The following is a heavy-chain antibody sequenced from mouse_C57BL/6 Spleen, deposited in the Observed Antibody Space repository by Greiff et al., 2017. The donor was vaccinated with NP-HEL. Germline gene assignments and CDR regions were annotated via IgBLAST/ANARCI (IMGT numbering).Heavy chain of an antibody. V-gene: IGHV8-12*01. Sequence: QVTLKVSGPGILQSSQTLSLTCSFSGFSLSTSGMGVSWIRQPSGKGLEWLAHIYWDDDKRYNPSLKSRLTISKDTSRNQVFLKITRVDTADTSTYYCARNNYGSSYEGWYFDVWGTGTTVTVSS. CDR3: ARNNYGSSYEGWYFDV. CDR1: GFSLSTSGMG. D-gene: IGHD1-1*01. CDR2: IYWDDDK. J-gene: IGHJ1*03.